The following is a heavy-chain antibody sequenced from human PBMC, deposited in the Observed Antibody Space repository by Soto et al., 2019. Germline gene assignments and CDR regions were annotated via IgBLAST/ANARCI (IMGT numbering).Heavy chain of an antibody. CDR3: AALSRTIFGVVIGPGGMDV. CDR1: GGSISSSSYY. CDR2: IYYSGST. D-gene: IGHD3-3*01. J-gene: IGHJ6*02. Sequence: PSETLSLTCTVSGGSISSSSYYWGWIRQPPGKGLEWIGSIYYSGSTYYNPSLKSRVTISVDTSKNQFSLKLSSVTAADTAVYYCAALSRTIFGVVIGPGGMDVWGQGTTVTVS. V-gene: IGHV4-39*01.